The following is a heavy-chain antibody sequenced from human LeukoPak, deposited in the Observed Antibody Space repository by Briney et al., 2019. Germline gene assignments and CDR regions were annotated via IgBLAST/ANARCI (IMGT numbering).Heavy chain of an antibody. CDR1: GYTFTSYG. V-gene: IGHV1-18*01. CDR3: ASDPIVVVIANHDAFDI. CDR2: ISAYNGNT. J-gene: IGHJ3*02. Sequence: GASVKVSCKASGYTFTSYGISWVRQAPGQGLEWMGWISAYNGNTNYAQKLQGRGTMTTDTSTSTAYMELRSLRSDDTAVYYCASDPIVVVIANHDAFDIWGQGTMVTVSS. D-gene: IGHD2-21*01.